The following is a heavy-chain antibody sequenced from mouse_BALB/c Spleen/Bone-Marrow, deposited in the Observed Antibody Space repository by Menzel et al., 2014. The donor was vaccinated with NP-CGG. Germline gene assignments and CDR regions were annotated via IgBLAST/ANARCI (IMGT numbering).Heavy chain of an antibody. CDR3: ASYYYGRYFDV. D-gene: IGHD1-1*01. Sequence: EVMLVESGAELVKPGASVKLSCTASGFNIKDTYMHWVKQRPEQGLEWIGRIDPANGNTKYDPKFQGKATITADTSSNTAYPQLSSLTSEDTAVYYCASYYYGRYFDVWGAGTTVTVSS. CDR2: IDPANGNT. CDR1: GFNIKDTY. V-gene: IGHV14-3*02. J-gene: IGHJ1*01.